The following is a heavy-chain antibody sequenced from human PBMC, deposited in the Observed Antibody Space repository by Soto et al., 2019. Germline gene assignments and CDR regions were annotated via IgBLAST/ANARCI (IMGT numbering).Heavy chain of an antibody. Sequence: QVQLIESGGGVVQPGRSQRLSCAASGSIVKSYDMHWVRQAPGKGLEWVAFLSHDGSKKFYADSLKGRITISRDNFNNTLYLQVHSLRPEDTAVYYCAKDLIGYCGGSTCNIFQSWGQGTLVTVST. D-gene: IGHD2-2*01. CDR1: GSIVKSYD. CDR2: LSHDGSKK. CDR3: AKDLIGYCGGSTCNIFQS. V-gene: IGHV3-30*18. J-gene: IGHJ4*02.